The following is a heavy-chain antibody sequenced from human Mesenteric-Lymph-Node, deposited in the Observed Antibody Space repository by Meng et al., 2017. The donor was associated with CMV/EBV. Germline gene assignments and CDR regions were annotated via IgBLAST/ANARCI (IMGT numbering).Heavy chain of an antibody. D-gene: IGHD5-18*01. J-gene: IGHJ4*02. CDR3: AKRVTAMVTAFDY. V-gene: IGHV3-23*01. CDR1: GFTFSSYA. CDR2: ISGSGGST. Sequence: GGSLRLSCAASGFTFSSYAMGWVRQAPGKGLEWVSAISGSGGSTYYADSVKGRFTISRDNSKNTLYLQMNSLRAEDTAVYYCAKRVTAMVTAFDYWGQGTLVTVSS.